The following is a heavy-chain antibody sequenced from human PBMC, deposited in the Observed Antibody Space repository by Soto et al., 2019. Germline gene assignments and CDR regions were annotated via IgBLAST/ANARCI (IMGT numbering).Heavy chain of an antibody. V-gene: IGHV3-33*01. CDR3: SRDGQQLAPYTMDV. Sequence: QVVESGGGVVQPGRSLRLSCVTSGFTFRSHAMHWVRQAPGKGLEWVAQIWFDGSKKNYADSVKGRFTISRDNSKNGFYVQMNDLRVEDTAVYYCSRDGQQLAPYTMDVWGQGTTVTVS. J-gene: IGHJ6*02. D-gene: IGHD6-13*01. CDR2: IWFDGSKK. CDR1: GFTFRSHA.